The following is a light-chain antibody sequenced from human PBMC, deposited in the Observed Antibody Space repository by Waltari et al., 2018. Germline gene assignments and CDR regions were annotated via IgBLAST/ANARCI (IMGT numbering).Light chain of an antibody. CDR2: DAS. Sequence: IVLTQSPATLSLSPGERATLSCRASQSVSNSLAWFQQKPGQAPRLLVYDASNRATGIPARFRGRGSGTDFTLTISSLETEDFAVYYCQQRSNWPTFGPGTKVDIK. CDR3: QQRSNWPT. CDR1: QSVSNS. V-gene: IGKV3-11*01. J-gene: IGKJ3*01.